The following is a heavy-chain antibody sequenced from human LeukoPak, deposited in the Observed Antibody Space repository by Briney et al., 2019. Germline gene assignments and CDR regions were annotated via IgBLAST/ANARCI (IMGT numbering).Heavy chain of an antibody. V-gene: IGHV3-23*01. CDR3: AKQGSGSYLDAFDI. CDR2: ISSSGGST. J-gene: IGHJ3*02. CDR1: GFTFTIYA. Sequence: GGSLRLSCAVSGFTFTIYAMSWVRQAPGKGLEWVSAISSSGGSTYYADSVKGRFTISRDNSKNTLYLQMNSLRAEDTAVYYCAKQGSGSYLDAFDIWGQGTMVTVSS. D-gene: IGHD3-10*01.